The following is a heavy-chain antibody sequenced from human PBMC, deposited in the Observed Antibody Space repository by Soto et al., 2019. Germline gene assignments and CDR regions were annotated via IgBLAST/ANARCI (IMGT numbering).Heavy chain of an antibody. J-gene: IGHJ6*02. V-gene: IGHV1-18*04. CDR2: ISAYNGNT. CDR3: AKGTDNWNDPPGNYFYYTMDV. CDR1: GYTFTRYG. Sequence: DSLNGSCKASGYTFTRYGSSWVRQDPGQGLEWMGWISAYNGNTNYAQKLQGRVTMTTDDSKNTLLLQLNSLRSEDTAVYYCAKGTDNWNDPPGNYFYYTMDVWGQGTAVTVSS. D-gene: IGHD1-20*01.